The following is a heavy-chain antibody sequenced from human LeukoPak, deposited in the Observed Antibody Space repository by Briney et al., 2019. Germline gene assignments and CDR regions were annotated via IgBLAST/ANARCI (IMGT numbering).Heavy chain of an antibody. CDR3: ARSYCSGGSCYYFDY. D-gene: IGHD2-15*01. CDR1: GYSFTSYW. Sequence: GESLKISCKGSGYSFTSYWIGWVRQMPGKGLEWMGIIYPGDSDTRYSPSFQGQVTISADKSISTAYLQWSSLKASDTAMYYCARSYCSGGSCYYFDYWGQGTLFTVSS. CDR2: IYPGDSDT. V-gene: IGHV5-51*01. J-gene: IGHJ4*02.